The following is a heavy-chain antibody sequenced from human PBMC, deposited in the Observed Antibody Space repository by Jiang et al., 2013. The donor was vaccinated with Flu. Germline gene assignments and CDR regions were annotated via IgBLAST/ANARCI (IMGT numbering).Heavy chain of an antibody. CDR3: AKVNYYSTYSPFDY. Sequence: VQLLESGGGLLQPGGSLRLSCTTSGFAFSHYAMTWVRQAPGKGLEWVSGLSGSGDNTYYADSVRGRFAISRDNSKNTLYLQMNTLRAEDTAVYFCAKVNYYSTYSPFDYWG. CDR1: GFAFSHYA. CDR2: LSGSGDNT. V-gene: IGHV3-23*01. J-gene: IGHJ4*01. D-gene: IGHD4-11*01.